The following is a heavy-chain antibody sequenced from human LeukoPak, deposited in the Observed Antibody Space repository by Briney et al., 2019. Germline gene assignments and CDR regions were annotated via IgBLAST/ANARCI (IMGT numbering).Heavy chain of an antibody. CDR3: AREDSGGSADY. D-gene: IGHD2-15*01. CDR2: IYSGGST. CDR1: GFTVSSNY. Sequence: GGSLRLSCAASGFTVSSNYMSWVRQAPGKGLEWVSVIYSGGSTYYADSVKGRFTTSRDNSKNTLYLQMNSLRAEDTAVYYCAREDSGGSADYWGQGTLVTVSS. J-gene: IGHJ4*02. V-gene: IGHV3-66*01.